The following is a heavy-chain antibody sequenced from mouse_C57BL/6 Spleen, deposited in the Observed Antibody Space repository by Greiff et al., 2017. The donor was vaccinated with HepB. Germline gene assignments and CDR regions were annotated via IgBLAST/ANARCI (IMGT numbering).Heavy chain of an antibody. D-gene: IGHD3-2*02. CDR3: TSTAQAYFDY. Sequence: EVQLQQSGAELVRPGASVKLSCTASGFNIKDYYMHWVKQRPEQGLEWIGRIDPEDGDTEYAPKFQGKATMTADTSSNTAYLHLSTLTSEDTAVYYWTSTAQAYFDYWGQGTTLTVSS. J-gene: IGHJ2*01. CDR2: IDPEDGDT. CDR1: GFNIKDYY. V-gene: IGHV14-1*01.